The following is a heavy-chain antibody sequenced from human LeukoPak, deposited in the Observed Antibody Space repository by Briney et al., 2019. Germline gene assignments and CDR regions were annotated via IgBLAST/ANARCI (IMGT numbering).Heavy chain of an antibody. D-gene: IGHD5-12*01. CDR2: IHPGDSHT. CDR3: ARGQPFDY. Sequence: GESLKISCQGSGYSFTSYWIGWVRQMPGKGLEWMGIIHPGDSHTRYSPSFQGQVTMSADKSISTAFLQWSSLKASDTAIYYCARGQPFDYWGQGALVTVSS. V-gene: IGHV5-51*01. J-gene: IGHJ4*02. CDR1: GYSFTSYW.